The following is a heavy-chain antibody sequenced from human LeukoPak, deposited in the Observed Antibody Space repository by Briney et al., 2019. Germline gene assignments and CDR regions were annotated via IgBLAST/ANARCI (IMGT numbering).Heavy chain of an antibody. V-gene: IGHV3-21*01. Sequence: PGGSLRLSCAASGFTFSSYSMNWVRQAPGKGLEWVSSISSSSSYIYYADSVKGRFTISRDNAKKSLYLQMNSLRAEDTAVYYCATGVGITIFGVVINAFDIWGQGTLVTVSS. CDR3: ATGVGITIFGVVINAFDI. D-gene: IGHD3-3*01. CDR1: GFTFSSYS. J-gene: IGHJ3*02. CDR2: ISSSSSYI.